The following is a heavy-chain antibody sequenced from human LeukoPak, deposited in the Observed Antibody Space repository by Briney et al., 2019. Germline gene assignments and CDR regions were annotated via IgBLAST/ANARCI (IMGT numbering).Heavy chain of an antibody. Sequence: GGSLRLSCAASGFTFSTYSMNWVRQAPGKGLEWVSSISSGSRYIYYADSVKGRFTISRDNAKNSLYLQMNSLRAEDTAVYYCAKESELLCGGWFDAWGQGTLVTVSS. CDR3: AKESELLCGGWFDA. CDR2: ISSGSRYI. CDR1: GFTFSTYS. V-gene: IGHV3-21*04. D-gene: IGHD2-2*01. J-gene: IGHJ5*02.